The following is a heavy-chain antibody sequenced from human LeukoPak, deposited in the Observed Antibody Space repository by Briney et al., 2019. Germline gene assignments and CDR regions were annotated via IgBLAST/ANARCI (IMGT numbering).Heavy chain of an antibody. CDR1: GGSISTSSYY. J-gene: IGHJ3*02. Sequence: SETLSLTCTVSGGSISTSSYYWGWIRQPPGKGLEWIGSIYYGGTTYYNPSLKSRVSISVDTSESQFSLKLSSVTAADTALYYCTRGLPRANDAFDIWGRGTMVTVS. CDR2: IYYGGTT. CDR3: TRGLPRANDAFDI. V-gene: IGHV4-39*01.